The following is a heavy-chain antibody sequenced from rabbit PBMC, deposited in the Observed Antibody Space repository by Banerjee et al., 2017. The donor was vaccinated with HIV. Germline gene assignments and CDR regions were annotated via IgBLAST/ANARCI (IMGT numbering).Heavy chain of an antibody. Sequence: QEQLEESGGDLVKPEGSLTLTCTASGFSFNNKYVMCWVRQGPGKGLEWSACIYGGVSYNTYYASWAKGRLTISKTSSTTVTLQMTSLTAADTATYFCARDLAGVIGWNFNLWGQGTLVTVS. CDR2: IYGGVSYNT. V-gene: IGHV1S45*01. D-gene: IGHD4-1*01. CDR3: ARDLAGVIGWNFNL. J-gene: IGHJ4*01. CDR1: GFSFNNKYV.